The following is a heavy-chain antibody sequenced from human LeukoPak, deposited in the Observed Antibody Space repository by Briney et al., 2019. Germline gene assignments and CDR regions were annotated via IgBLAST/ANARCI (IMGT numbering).Heavy chain of an antibody. CDR1: GGSISSGDYS. CDR3: ARDCSGGSCYELFYGMDV. Sequence: PSETLSLTCTVSGGSISSGDYSWSWIRQPPGKGLEWIGYIYYSGSTYYNPSLKSRVTISVDTSKNQFSLKLSSVTAADTAVYYCARDCSGGSCYELFYGMDVWGQGTTVTVSS. D-gene: IGHD2-15*01. CDR2: IYYSGST. J-gene: IGHJ6*02. V-gene: IGHV4-30-4*01.